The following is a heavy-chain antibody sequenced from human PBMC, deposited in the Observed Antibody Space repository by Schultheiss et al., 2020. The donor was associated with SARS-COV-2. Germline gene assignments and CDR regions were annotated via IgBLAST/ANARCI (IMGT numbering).Heavy chain of an antibody. Sequence: GESLKISCKTSGYTFSKYGISWVRQAPGQGPQWMGWINPNSGGTNYAQKFQGRVTMTRDTSISTAYMELTRLRSDDTAVFYCARDGSHYGWGTLYYYYGMDVWGQGTTVTVSS. V-gene: IGHV1-2*02. CDR2: INPNSGGT. D-gene: IGHD3-10*01. CDR3: ARDGSHYGWGTLYYYYGMDV. J-gene: IGHJ6*02. CDR1: GYTFSKYG.